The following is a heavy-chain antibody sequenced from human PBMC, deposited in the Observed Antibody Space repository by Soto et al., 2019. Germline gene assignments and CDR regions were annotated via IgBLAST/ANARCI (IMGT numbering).Heavy chain of an antibody. V-gene: IGHV3-74*01. CDR1: GFTFTPYW. CDR2: INSDGSFI. J-gene: IGHJ4*02. Sequence: GGSLRLSCAASGFTFTPYWMHWVRQAPGKGLVWVSRINSDGSFIDYADSVRGRFTISRDNAKNTLYLQMNSLRAEDTAVYYCARVGYGSTWYTDYWGQGTLVTVSS. CDR3: ARVGYGSTWYTDY. D-gene: IGHD6-13*01.